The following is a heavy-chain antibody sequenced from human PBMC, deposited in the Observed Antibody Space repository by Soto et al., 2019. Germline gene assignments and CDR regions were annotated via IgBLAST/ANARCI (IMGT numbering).Heavy chain of an antibody. Sequence: QVQLVQSGAEVKKPGSSVKVSCKASGGTFSSYTISWVRQAPGQGLEWMGRIIPILGIANYAQKFQGRVTITMDKSTSTAYMELSSLRSEDTAVYYCARDQDDYGDYGIDYWGQGTLVTVSS. J-gene: IGHJ4*02. CDR2: IIPILGIA. V-gene: IGHV1-69*08. D-gene: IGHD4-17*01. CDR3: ARDQDDYGDYGIDY. CDR1: GGTFSSYT.